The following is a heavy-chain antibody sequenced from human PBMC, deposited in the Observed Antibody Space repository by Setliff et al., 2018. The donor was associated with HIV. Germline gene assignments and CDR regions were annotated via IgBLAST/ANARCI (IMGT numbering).Heavy chain of an antibody. Sequence: PRLSCVASGFTLSTYRMNWVRQAPGKGLEWVSSIIRDSSYIFDADSVKGRFTISRDNAQNSLYLQMNNLRVEHTAVYYFAKSPNRYSPLDWFEPWGQGTKGAVGS. CDR1: GFTLSTYR. V-gene: IGHV3-21*01. CDR3: AKSPNRYSPLDWFEP. CDR2: IIRDSSYI. J-gene: IGHJ5*02. D-gene: IGHD5-18*01.